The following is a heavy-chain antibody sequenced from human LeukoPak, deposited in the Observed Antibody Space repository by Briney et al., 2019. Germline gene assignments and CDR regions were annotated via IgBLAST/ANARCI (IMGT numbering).Heavy chain of an antibody. CDR1: GGSISSGSYY. J-gene: IGHJ4*02. CDR2: IYTSGST. Sequence: SQTLSLTCTASGGSISSGSYYWSWIRQPAGKGLEWIGRIYTSGSTNYNPSLKSRVTISVDTSKNQFSLKLSSVTAVDTAVYYCARDGEDYYGSGSYFTPFFDYWGQGTLVTVSS. CDR3: ARDGEDYYGSGSYFTPFFDY. D-gene: IGHD3-10*01. V-gene: IGHV4-61*02.